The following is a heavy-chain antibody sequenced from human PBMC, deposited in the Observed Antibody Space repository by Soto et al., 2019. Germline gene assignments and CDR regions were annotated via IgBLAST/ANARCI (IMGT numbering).Heavy chain of an antibody. D-gene: IGHD3-9*01. J-gene: IGHJ4*02. CDR2: IYYSGST. CDR3: ARLRYFDWLFPSYFDY. V-gene: IGHV4-59*01. Sequence: PSETLSLTCTVSGGSISRYYWSWILQPPWKGLEWIGYIYYSGSTNYNPSLKSRVTISVDTSKNQFSLKLSSVTAADTAVYYCARLRYFDWLFPSYFDYWGQGTLVTVSS. CDR1: GGSISRYY.